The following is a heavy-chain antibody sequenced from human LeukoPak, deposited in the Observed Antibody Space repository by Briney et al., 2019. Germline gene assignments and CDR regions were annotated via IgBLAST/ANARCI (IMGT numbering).Heavy chain of an antibody. Sequence: SETLSLTCTVSGGSISSYYWSWIRQPPGKGLEWIGYIYYSGSTNYNPSLKSRVTISVDTSKNQFSLKLNSVTAADTAVYYCARSGGYEYFDYWGQGTLVTVSS. D-gene: IGHD5-12*01. CDR3: ARSGGYEYFDY. CDR1: GGSISSYY. CDR2: IYYSGST. J-gene: IGHJ4*02. V-gene: IGHV4-59*01.